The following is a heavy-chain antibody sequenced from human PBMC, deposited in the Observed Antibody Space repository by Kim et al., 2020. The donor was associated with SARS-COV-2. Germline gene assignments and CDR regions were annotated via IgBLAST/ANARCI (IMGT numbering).Heavy chain of an antibody. V-gene: IGHV4-59*13. Sequence: SETLSLTCTVSGGSISSYYWSWIRQPPGKGLEWIGYIYYSGSTNYNPSLKSRVTISVDTSKNQFSLKLSSVTAADTAVYYCARRGGAGYEDYWGQGTLVTVSS. CDR3: ARRGGAGYEDY. CDR1: GGSISSYY. J-gene: IGHJ4*02. D-gene: IGHD2-15*01. CDR2: IYYSGST.